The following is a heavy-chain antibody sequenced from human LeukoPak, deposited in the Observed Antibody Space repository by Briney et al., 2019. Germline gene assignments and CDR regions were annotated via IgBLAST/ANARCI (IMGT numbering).Heavy chain of an antibody. V-gene: IGHV4-38-2*02. J-gene: IGHJ5*02. Sequence: SETLSLTCTVSGYSISSGYYWGWIRQPPGKGLEWIGSIYHSGSTNYNPSLKSRVTISVDTSKNQFSLKLSSVTAADTAVYYCARLTMVRGVIIRGYNWFDPWGQGTLVTVSS. CDR2: IYHSGST. CDR3: ARLTMVRGVIIRGYNWFDP. CDR1: GYSISSGYY. D-gene: IGHD3-10*01.